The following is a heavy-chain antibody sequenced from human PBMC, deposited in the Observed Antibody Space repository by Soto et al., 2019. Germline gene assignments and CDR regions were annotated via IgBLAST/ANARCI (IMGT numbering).Heavy chain of an antibody. D-gene: IGHD5-12*01. CDR2: TSHTGTT. CDR3: ARSPPWMDAFDI. Sequence: SETLSLTCTVSGVSISSDYWTWIRQSPGKGLEWIAYTSHTGTTDYNPSLKRRVTISLDTSKNQFSLKLSSVTAADTAVYYCARSPPWMDAFDIWGQGTKVTVSS. CDR1: GVSISSDY. J-gene: IGHJ3*02. V-gene: IGHV4-59*01.